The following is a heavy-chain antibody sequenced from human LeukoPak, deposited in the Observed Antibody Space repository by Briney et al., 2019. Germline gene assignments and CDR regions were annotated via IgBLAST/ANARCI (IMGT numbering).Heavy chain of an antibody. Sequence: PSETLSLTCTVSGGSISRSSYYWGWIRQPPGKGLEWIGSMYYSGSTYYNPSLKSRVTISVDTSKNQFSLKLSSVTAADTAVYYCARVSRFIRLGESSDLAFDIWGQGTMVTVSS. CDR2: MYYSGST. J-gene: IGHJ3*02. V-gene: IGHV4-39*07. CDR1: GGSISRSSYY. D-gene: IGHD3-16*01. CDR3: ARVSRFIRLGESSDLAFDI.